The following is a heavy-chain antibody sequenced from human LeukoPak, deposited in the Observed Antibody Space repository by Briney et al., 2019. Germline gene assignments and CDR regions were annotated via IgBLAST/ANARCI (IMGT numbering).Heavy chain of an antibody. D-gene: IGHD3-10*01. CDR3: ATVGLGLYYLVLDV. Sequence: PGGSLGLFCAASGFPFSRHAMPWVPQAPGKGLEGVSNHGGRGANRYHADSVKGRFTISRHNSKNTLHLQMNTLRAEHTPVYYCATVGLGLYYLVLDVWGEGIMVTVPS. CDR2: HGGRGANR. V-gene: IGHV3-23*01. CDR1: GFPFSRHA. J-gene: IGHJ6*04.